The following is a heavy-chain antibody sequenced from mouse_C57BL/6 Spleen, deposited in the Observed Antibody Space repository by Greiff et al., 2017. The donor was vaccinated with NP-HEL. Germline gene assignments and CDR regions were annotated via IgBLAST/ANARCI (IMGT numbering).Heavy chain of an antibody. D-gene: IGHD3-2*02. CDR2: IYPSDSET. V-gene: IGHV1-61*01. CDR3: ARHSSGHYFDY. Sequence: QVQLQQSGAELVRPGSSVKLSCKASGYTFTSYWMDWVKQRPGQGLEWIGNIYPSDSETHYNQKFKDKATLTVDKSSSTAYMQLSSLTSEDSAVYYCARHSSGHYFDYWGQGTTLTVSS. CDR1: GYTFTSYW. J-gene: IGHJ2*01.